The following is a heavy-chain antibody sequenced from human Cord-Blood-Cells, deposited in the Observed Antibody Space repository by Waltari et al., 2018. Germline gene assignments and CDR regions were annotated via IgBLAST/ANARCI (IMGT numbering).Heavy chain of an antibody. V-gene: IGHV1-69*01. CDR3: ARGLIAARPRGDFQH. J-gene: IGHJ1*01. Sequence: QVQLVQSGAEVKKPGSSVKVSCKASGGTFSSYAISWVRQSPGQGREWMGGIIPIFGTANDAQKFQGRVTITADESTSTAYMELSSLRSEDTAVYYCARGLIAARPRGDFQHWGQGTLVTVSS. CDR1: GGTFSSYA. D-gene: IGHD6-6*01. CDR2: IIPIFGTA.